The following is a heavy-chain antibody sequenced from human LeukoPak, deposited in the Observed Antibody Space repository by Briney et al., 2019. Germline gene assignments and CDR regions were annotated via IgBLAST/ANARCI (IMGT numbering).Heavy chain of an antibody. CDR2: INHSGST. Sequence: PSETLSLTCAVYGGSFSGYYWSWIRQPPGKGLEWIGEINHSGSTNYNASLKSRVTISVDTSKNQFSLKLSSVTAADTAVYYCARGPYSGYYFYWGQGTLVTVSS. CDR1: GGSFSGYY. V-gene: IGHV4-34*01. J-gene: IGHJ4*02. D-gene: IGHD3-22*01. CDR3: ARGPYSGYYFY.